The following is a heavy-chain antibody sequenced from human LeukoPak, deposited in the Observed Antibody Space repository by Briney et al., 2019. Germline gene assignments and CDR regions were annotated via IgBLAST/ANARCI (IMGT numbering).Heavy chain of an antibody. CDR2: IYYSGST. V-gene: IGHV4-61*05. CDR1: GGSISSSSYY. D-gene: IGHD3-22*01. J-gene: IGHJ2*01. CDR3: ARSGGYLLYWYFDL. Sequence: SETLSLTCTVSGGSISSSSYYWSWIRQPPGKGLEWIGYIYYSGSTNYNPSLKSRVTISVDTSKNQFSLKLSSVTAADTAVYYCARSGGYLLYWYFDLWGRGTLVTVSS.